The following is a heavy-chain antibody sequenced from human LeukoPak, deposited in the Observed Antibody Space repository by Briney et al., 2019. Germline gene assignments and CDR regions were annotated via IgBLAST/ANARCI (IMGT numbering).Heavy chain of an antibody. D-gene: IGHD5-24*01. CDR1: GYTFTSYY. J-gene: IGHJ4*02. CDR2: INPSGGST. Sequence: ASVKVSCKASGYTFTSYYMHLVRQAHGQGLELMGIINPSGGSTSYAQKFQGKVTMTRYTSKSTVYMELSSLRSEDTAVYYCARAGDGYNYGGYWGQGTLVTVSS. V-gene: IGHV1-46*01. CDR3: ARAGDGYNYGGY.